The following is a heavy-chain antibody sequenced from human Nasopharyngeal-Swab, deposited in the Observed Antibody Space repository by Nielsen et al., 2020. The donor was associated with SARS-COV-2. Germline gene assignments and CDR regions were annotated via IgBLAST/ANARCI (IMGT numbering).Heavy chain of an antibody. V-gene: IGHV3-11*04. J-gene: IGHJ5*02. CDR3: ARVGGGSGWYSNWFDP. D-gene: IGHD6-19*01. Sequence: GEFLKISCAASGFTFSDYYMSWIRQAPGKGLEWVSYISSSGSTIYYADSVKGRFTISRDNAKNSLYLQMNSLRAEDTAVYYCARVGGGSGWYSNWFDPWGQGTLVTVSS. CDR2: ISSSGSTI. CDR1: GFTFSDYY.